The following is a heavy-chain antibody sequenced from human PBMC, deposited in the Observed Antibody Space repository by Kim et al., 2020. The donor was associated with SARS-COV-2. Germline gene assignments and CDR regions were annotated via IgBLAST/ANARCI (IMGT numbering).Heavy chain of an antibody. D-gene: IGHD3-9*01. CDR3: AKGGSRGYYDILTGYNYFDY. Sequence: GGSLRLSCAASGFTFSSYAMSWVRQAPGKGLEWVSAISGSGGSTYYADSVKGRFTISRDNSKNTLYLQMNSLRAEDTAVYYCAKGGSRGYYDILTGYNYFDYWGQGTLVTVSS. CDR2: ISGSGGST. J-gene: IGHJ4*02. V-gene: IGHV3-23*01. CDR1: GFTFSSYA.